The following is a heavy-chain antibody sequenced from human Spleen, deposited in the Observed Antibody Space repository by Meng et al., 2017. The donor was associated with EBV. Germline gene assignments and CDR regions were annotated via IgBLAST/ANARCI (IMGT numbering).Heavy chain of an antibody. J-gene: IGHJ4*02. Sequence: QVQLVQSGAEVKKPGXSVKVSCKTSGFTFNNYGISWVRQAPGQGLEWMGWISAYNGDRNYAQKFQGRVTMTTDLATSTAYMELRSLRSDDTAVYYCARSQAFSYWGQGTLVTVSS. V-gene: IGHV1-18*01. CDR3: ARSQAFSY. CDR1: GFTFNNYG. CDR2: ISAYNGDR.